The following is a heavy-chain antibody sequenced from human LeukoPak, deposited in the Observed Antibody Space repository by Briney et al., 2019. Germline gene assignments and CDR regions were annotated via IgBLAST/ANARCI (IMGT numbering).Heavy chain of an antibody. CDR2: ISGSGGST. J-gene: IGHJ4*02. CDR3: ARVYILTGYALDY. CDR1: GGSISSSSYY. Sequence: ETLSLTCTVSGGSISSSSYYWGWVRQAPGKGLEWVSAISGSGGSTYYADSVKGRLTISRDNSKNTLYLQMNSLRAEDTAVYYCARVYILTGYALDYWGQGTLVTVSS. D-gene: IGHD3-9*01. V-gene: IGHV3-23*01.